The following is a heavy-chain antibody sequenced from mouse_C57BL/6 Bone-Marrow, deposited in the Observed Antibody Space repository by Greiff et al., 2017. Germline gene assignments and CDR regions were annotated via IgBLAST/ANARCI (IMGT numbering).Heavy chain of an antibody. D-gene: IGHD2-5*01. Sequence: EVKVVESGGGLVQPGGSMKLSCVASGFTFSNYWMNWVRQYPEKGLEWVAQIRLKSDTFATHYAESVKGRFTISRDDSKSSVYLQVNNLRAKNTGIYYCTENYSNWGQGTTLTVSS. CDR3: TENYSN. CDR1: GFTFSNYW. V-gene: IGHV6-3*01. CDR2: IRLKSDTFAT. J-gene: IGHJ2*01.